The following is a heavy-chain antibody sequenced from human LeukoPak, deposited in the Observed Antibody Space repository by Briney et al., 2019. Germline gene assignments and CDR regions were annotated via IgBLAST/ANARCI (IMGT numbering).Heavy chain of an antibody. Sequence: SETLSLTCAVSGASVSGSNYYWGWIRQPPGKGLEWIGNIYSSGSTYYNASLQSRVTISIDTSKNQFSLRLNSVTAADTAVYYCARRYSGSFYFDYWGQGTLVTVSS. CDR2: IYSSGST. V-gene: IGHV4-39*01. J-gene: IGHJ4*02. D-gene: IGHD1-26*01. CDR1: GASVSGSNYY. CDR3: ARRYSGSFYFDY.